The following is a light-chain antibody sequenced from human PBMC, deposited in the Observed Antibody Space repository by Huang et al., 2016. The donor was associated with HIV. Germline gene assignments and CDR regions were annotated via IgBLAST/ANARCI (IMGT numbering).Light chain of an antibody. V-gene: IGKV4-1*01. CDR1: QKILYSSNNKNY. Sequence: DIVMTQSPDSLAVSLGERATINCKSSQKILYSSNNKNYLAWYQQKPGQPPKLLIYWASTRESGVPDRFSGSGSGTDFTLTISSLQAEDLAVYYCQQYYYTPLTFGQGTKLEIK. CDR3: QQYYYTPLT. CDR2: WAS. J-gene: IGKJ2*01.